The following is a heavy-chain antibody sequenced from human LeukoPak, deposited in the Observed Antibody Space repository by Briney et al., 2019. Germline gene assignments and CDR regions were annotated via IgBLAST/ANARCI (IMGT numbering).Heavy chain of an antibody. Sequence: SETLSLTCTVSGGSISSYYWSWIWQPAGKGLEWIGRIYTSGSTNYNPSLKSRVTISVDKSKNQSSLKLSSVTAADTAVYYCATMTTVTSYYYYYMDVWGKGTTVTVSS. CDR1: GGSISSYY. D-gene: IGHD4-17*01. J-gene: IGHJ6*03. CDR3: ATMTTVTSYYYYYMDV. CDR2: IYTSGST. V-gene: IGHV4-4*07.